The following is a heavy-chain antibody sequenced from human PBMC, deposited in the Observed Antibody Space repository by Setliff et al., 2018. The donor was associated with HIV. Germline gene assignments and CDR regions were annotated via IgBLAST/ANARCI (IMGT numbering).Heavy chain of an antibody. J-gene: IGHJ6*02. CDR2: ISPNFGHT. D-gene: IGHD6-19*01. Sequence: GASVKVSCKASGYTFTTYGISWVRQAPGHGLEWVGWISPNFGHTNYAQNFLGRVTMTIDTSTSRAYMELRSLRSDDTAMYFCARLGSGWSDSYYYAMDIWGQGTTVTVS. CDR3: ARLGSGWSDSYYYAMDI. CDR1: GYTFTTYG. V-gene: IGHV1-18*01.